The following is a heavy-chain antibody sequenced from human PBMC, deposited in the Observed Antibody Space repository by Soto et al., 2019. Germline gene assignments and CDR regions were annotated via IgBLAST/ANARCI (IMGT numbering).Heavy chain of an antibody. J-gene: IGHJ4*02. V-gene: IGHV1-18*01. CDR1: GYAFTTYG. D-gene: IGHD1-1*01. CDR3: ARGRYGDY. CDR2: ISAHNGNT. Sequence: QVHLVQSGAEVKKHGASVKVSCKGSGYAFTTYGITWVRQAPGQGLEWMGWISAHNGNTNYAQKLQGRVTVTRDTSTSTAYMALRSLRSDDTAVYYCARGRYGDYWGQGALVTVSS.